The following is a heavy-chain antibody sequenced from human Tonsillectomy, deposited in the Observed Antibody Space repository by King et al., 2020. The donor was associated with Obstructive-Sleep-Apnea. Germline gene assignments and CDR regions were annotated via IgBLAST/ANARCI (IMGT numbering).Heavy chain of an antibody. CDR3: ARVRPLYPLDY. V-gene: IGHV3-21*01. CDR1: GFTFSSYG. D-gene: IGHD2/OR15-2a*01. CDR2: ISSGRSYI. Sequence: VQLVESGGGLVKPGGSLRLSCAASGFTFSSYGMNWVRQAPGKGLEWVSSISSGRSYIYYADSVKGRFTISRDNAKNSLYLQLNSLRLEDTAVYYCARVRPLYPLDYWGQGPLFTVSS. J-gene: IGHJ4*02.